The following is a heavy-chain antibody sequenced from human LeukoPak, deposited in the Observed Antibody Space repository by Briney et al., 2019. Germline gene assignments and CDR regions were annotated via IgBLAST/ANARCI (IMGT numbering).Heavy chain of an antibody. V-gene: IGHV1-18*01. J-gene: IGHJ6*03. CDR2: ISAYNGNT. Sequence: ASVKVSCKASGYTFTSYGISWVRQAPGQGLEWMGWISAYNGNTNYAQKLQGRVTMTTDTSTSTAYMELRSLRSDDTAVYYCARPSGSYRGYYYYYMDVWGKGTTVTVSS. CDR3: ARPSGSYRGYYYYYMDV. CDR1: GYTFTSYG. D-gene: IGHD1-26*01.